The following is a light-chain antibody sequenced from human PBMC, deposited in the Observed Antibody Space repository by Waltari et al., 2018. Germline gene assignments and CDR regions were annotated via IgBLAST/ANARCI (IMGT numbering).Light chain of an antibody. V-gene: IGLV1-40*01. CDR2: GNN. J-gene: IGLJ2*01. CDR1: GSNIGAGYD. CDR3: QSYDSSLSGVL. Sequence: QSVLTQPPSVSGAPGQRITISCTGTGSNIGAGYDVHWYLQLPGTAPKPLILGNNNRPSGVPDRFSASKSDTSASLAITGLQAEDEADYYCQSYDSSLSGVLFGGGTKLTVL.